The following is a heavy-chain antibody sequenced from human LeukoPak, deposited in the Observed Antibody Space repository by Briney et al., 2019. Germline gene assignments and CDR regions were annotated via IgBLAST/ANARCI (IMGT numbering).Heavy chain of an antibody. Sequence: SETLSLTCTVSGGSICSYYWSWIRQPPGKGLEWIGYIYYSGSTNYDPSLKSRVTISVDTSKNQFSLKLSSVTAADTAVYYCARFDSSGHEAFDIWGQGTMVTVSS. CDR2: IYYSGST. CDR1: GGSICSYY. J-gene: IGHJ3*02. D-gene: IGHD3-22*01. V-gene: IGHV4-59*01. CDR3: ARFDSSGHEAFDI.